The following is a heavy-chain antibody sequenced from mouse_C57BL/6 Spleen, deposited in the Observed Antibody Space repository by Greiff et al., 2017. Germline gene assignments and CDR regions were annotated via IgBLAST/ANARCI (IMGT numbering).Heavy chain of an antibody. CDR3: ARWGDSSGYEDAMDY. CDR2: IDPSDSET. Sequence: VQLQQSGAELVRPGSSVKLSCKASGYTFTSYWMHWVKQRPIQGLKWIGNIDPSDSETHYNQKFKDKATMTVDKSSSTAYMQLSSLTSEDSAVYDCARWGDSSGYEDAMDYWGQGTSVTVSS. J-gene: IGHJ4*01. CDR1: GYTFTSYW. V-gene: IGHV1-52*01. D-gene: IGHD3-2*02.